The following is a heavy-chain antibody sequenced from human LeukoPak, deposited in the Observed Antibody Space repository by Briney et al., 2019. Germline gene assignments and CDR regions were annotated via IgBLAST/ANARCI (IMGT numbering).Heavy chain of an antibody. Sequence: SVKVSCKASGGTFSSYAISWVRQAPGQGLEWMGGIIPIFGTANYAQKFQGRVTITTDESTSTAYMELSSLRSEDTAVYYCARGDSLFALLEGYYYYMDVWGKGTTVTVSS. CDR2: IIPIFGTA. D-gene: IGHD2-21*02. CDR1: GGTFSSYA. V-gene: IGHV1-69*05. CDR3: ARGDSLFALLEGYYYYMDV. J-gene: IGHJ6*03.